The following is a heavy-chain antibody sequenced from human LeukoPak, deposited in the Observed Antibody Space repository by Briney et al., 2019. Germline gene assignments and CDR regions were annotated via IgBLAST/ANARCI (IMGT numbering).Heavy chain of an antibody. CDR1: GXSISSGGDY. CDR2: IYYSGST. J-gene: IGHJ6*02. Sequence: SETLSLTCTVSGXSISSGGDYWSWIRQHPGKGLEWIGYIYYSGSTYYNPSLKSRVTISVDTSKNQFSLKLSSVTAADTAVYYCARDHYYYYGMDVWGQGTSVTVSS. V-gene: IGHV4-31*03. CDR3: ARDHYYYYGMDV.